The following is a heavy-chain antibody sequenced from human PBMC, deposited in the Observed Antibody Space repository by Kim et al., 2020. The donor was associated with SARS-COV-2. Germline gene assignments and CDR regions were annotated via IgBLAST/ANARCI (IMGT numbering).Heavy chain of an antibody. J-gene: IGHJ4*02. CDR2: ISSSSSYI. V-gene: IGHV3-21*01. CDR3: ASRITMVRGVPPDY. CDR1: GFTFSSYS. D-gene: IGHD3-10*01. Sequence: GGSLRLSCAASGFTFSSYSMNWVRQAPGKGLEWVSSISSSSSYIYYADSVKGRFTISRDNDKNSLYLQMNSLRAEDTAVYYCASRITMVRGVPPDYWGQGTLVTVSS.